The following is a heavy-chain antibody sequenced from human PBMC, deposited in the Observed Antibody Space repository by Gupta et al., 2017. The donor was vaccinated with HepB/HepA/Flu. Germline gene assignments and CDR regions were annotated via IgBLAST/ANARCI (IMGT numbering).Heavy chain of an antibody. V-gene: IGHV3-48*03. D-gene: IGHD4-23*01. J-gene: IGHJ3*01. CDR1: GFTFSSYE. CDR3: ATESPGGNYNALDV. CDR2: INSGGT. Sequence: VQLVESGGGLVQPGGSLRLSCAASGFTFSSYEMNWVRQAPGKGLEWISYINSGGTYTYADSVKGRFTNSRDNAKNSLYLQMDSLRAEDTAIYYCATESPGGNYNALDVWGQGTMVTVSS.